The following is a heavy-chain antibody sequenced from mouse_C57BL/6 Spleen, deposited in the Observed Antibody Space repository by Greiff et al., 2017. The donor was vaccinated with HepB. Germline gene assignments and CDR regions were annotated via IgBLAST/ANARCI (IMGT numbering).Heavy chain of an antibody. J-gene: IGHJ3*01. CDR2: INPSNGGT. CDR1: GYTFTSYW. CDR3: ARFYSNYPAWFAY. V-gene: IGHV1-53*01. Sequence: QVQLKESGTELVKPGASVKLSCKASGYTFTSYWMHWVKQRPGQGLEWIGNINPSNGGTNYNEKFKSKATLTVDKSSSTAYMQLSSLTSEDSAVYYCARFYSNYPAWFAYWGQGTLVTVSA. D-gene: IGHD2-5*01.